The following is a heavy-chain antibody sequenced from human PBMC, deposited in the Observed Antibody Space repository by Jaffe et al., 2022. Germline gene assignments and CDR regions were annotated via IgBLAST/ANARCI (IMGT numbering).Heavy chain of an antibody. CDR2: IKSKTDGGTT. Sequence: EVQLVESGGGLVKPGGSLRLSCAASGFTFSNAWMSWVRQAPGKGLEWVGRIKSKTDGGTTDYAAPVKGRFTISRDDSKNTLYLQMNSLKTEDTAVYYCTTAHPELEGGMDYWGQGTLVTVSS. CDR3: TTAHPELEGGMDY. J-gene: IGHJ4*02. V-gene: IGHV3-15*01. D-gene: IGHD1-1*01. CDR1: GFTFSNAW.